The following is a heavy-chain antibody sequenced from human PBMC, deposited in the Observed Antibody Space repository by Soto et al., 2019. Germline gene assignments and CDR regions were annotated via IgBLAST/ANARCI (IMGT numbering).Heavy chain of an antibody. Sequence: QVQLVESGGGVVQPGRSLRLSCAASGFTFSSYAMHWVRQAPGKGLEWVAVISYDGSNKYYADSVKGRFTISRDNSKNTXXLQMNSLRAEDTAVYYCARAPPYCSGGSCYSFLDYWGQGTLVTVSS. D-gene: IGHD2-15*01. J-gene: IGHJ4*02. CDR2: ISYDGSNK. CDR1: GFTFSSYA. CDR3: ARAPPYCSGGSCYSFLDY. V-gene: IGHV3-30-3*01.